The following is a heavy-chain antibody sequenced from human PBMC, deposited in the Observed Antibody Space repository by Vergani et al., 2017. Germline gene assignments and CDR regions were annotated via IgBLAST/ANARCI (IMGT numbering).Heavy chain of an antibody. CDR3: AKDFFGGIAARTFDY. J-gene: IGHJ4*02. D-gene: IGHD6-6*01. Sequence: VQLVESGGGVVQPGRSLRLSCAASGFTFSSYGMHWVRQAPGKGLEWVSAISGSGGSTYYADSVKGRFTISRDNSKNTLYLQMNSLRAEDTAVYYCAKDFFGGIAARTFDYWGQGTLVTVSS. V-gene: IGHV3-23*04. CDR1: GFTFSSYG. CDR2: ISGSGGST.